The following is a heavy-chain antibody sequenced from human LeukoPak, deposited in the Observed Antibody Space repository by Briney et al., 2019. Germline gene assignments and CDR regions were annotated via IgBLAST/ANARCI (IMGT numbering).Heavy chain of an antibody. D-gene: IGHD3-22*01. CDR1: GYRFIDYW. V-gene: IGHV5-51*01. CDR2: IYPGDSDT. J-gene: IGHJ4*02. Sequence: GESLKISCKGSGYRFIDYWIGWVRQMPGKGLEWMGIIYPGDSDTRYSPSFQGQVTISADKSISTAYLQWSSLKASDTAMYYCARGLYYYDSSGYPGYWGQGTLVTVSS. CDR3: ARGLYYYDSSGYPGY.